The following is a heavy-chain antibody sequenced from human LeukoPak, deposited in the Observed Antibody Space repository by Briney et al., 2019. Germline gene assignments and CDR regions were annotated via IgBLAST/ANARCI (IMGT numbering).Heavy chain of an antibody. J-gene: IGHJ4*02. CDR3: ARYGEVGRSSPHPWDDY. D-gene: IGHD2-2*01. CDR2: INPNSGGT. CDR1: GYTFTGYY. Sequence: ASVKVSCKASGYTFTGYYMHWVRQAPGQGLEWMGWINPNSGGTNYAQKFQGRVTMTRDTSINTAYMELSRLISDDTALYYCARYGEVGRSSPHPWDDYWGQGTLVTVSS. V-gene: IGHV1-2*02.